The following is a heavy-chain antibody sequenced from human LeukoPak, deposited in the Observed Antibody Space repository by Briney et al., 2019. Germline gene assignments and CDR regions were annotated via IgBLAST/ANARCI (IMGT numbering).Heavy chain of an antibody. CDR1: GFTFSSYG. CDR3: AKNWGRAVAGTSF. Sequence: GGSLRLSCAASGFTFSSYGMSWVRQAPGKGLECVSVISGSGTNTYYADSVKGRFTISRDNSKNTLYLQMNSLRAEDTAVYYCAKNWGRAVAGTSFWGQGTLVTVSS. D-gene: IGHD6-19*01. J-gene: IGHJ4*02. CDR2: ISGSGTNT. V-gene: IGHV3-23*01.